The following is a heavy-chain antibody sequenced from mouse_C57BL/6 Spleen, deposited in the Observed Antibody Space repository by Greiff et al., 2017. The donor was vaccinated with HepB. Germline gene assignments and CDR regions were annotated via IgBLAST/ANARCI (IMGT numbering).Heavy chain of an antibody. J-gene: IGHJ1*03. CDR2: IRSKSSNYAT. D-gene: IGHD2-4*01. V-gene: IGHV10-3*01. Sequence: DVQLVESGGGLVQPKGSLKLSCAASGFTFNTYAMHWVRQAPGKGLEWVARIRSKSSNYATYYADSVKDRFTISRDDSQSMLYLQMNNLKTADTAMYYCVRERGFDYDRYFDVWGTGTTVTVSS. CDR3: VRERGFDYDRYFDV. CDR1: GFTFNTYA.